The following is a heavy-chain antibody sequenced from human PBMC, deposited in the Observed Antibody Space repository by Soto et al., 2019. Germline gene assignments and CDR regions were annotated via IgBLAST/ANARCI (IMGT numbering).Heavy chain of an antibody. Sequence: ASVKVSVKASGVTFSSYAISCLRQAPGQGLEWMGIINPICGTTSYAQKFQGRVTMTRDTSTSTVYMELSSLRSEDTAVYYCATLGYTEYFQHWGQGTLVTVSS. CDR2: INPICGTT. CDR3: ATLGYTEYFQH. J-gene: IGHJ1*01. D-gene: IGHD5-12*01. V-gene: IGHV1-46*01. CDR1: GVTFSSYA.